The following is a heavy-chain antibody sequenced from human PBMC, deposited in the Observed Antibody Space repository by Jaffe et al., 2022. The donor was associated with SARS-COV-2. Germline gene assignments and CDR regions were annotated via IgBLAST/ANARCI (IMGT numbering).Heavy chain of an antibody. D-gene: IGHD1-26*01. Sequence: QVQLQESGPGLVKPSQTLSLTCTVSGGSISSGGYYWSWIRQHPGKGLEWIGYIYYSGSTYYNPSLKSRVTISVDTSKNQFSLKLSSVTAADTAVYYCARDGGGYYGDSNLNYYGMDVWGQGTTVTVSS. CDR1: GGSISSGGYY. CDR3: ARDGGGYYGDSNLNYYGMDV. CDR2: IYYSGST. J-gene: IGHJ6*02. V-gene: IGHV4-31*03.